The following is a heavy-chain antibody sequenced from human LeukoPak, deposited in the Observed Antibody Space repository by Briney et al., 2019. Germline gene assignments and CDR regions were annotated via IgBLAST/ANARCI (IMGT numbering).Heavy chain of an antibody. CDR2: IYYSGST. V-gene: IGHV4-59*12. D-gene: IGHD2-2*01. Sequence: PSETLSLTCTVSGGSISSYYWSWIRQPPGKGLEWIGYIYYSGSTYYNPSLKSRVTISVDTSKNQFSLKLSSVTAADTAVYYCARFVVVVPAASQGWFDPWGQGTLVTVSS. CDR1: GGSISSYY. J-gene: IGHJ5*02. CDR3: ARFVVVVPAASQGWFDP.